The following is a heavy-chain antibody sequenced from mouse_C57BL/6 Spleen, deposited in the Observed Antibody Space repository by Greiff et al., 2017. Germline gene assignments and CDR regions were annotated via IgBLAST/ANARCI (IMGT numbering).Heavy chain of an antibody. CDR2: IDPSDSET. D-gene: IGHD2-5*01. CDR3: ARGPYYSNLGYFDV. J-gene: IGHJ1*03. Sequence: QVQLKQPGAELVRPGSSVKLSCKASGYTFTTYWMHWVKQRPIQGLEWIGNIDPSDSETHYNQKFKDKATLTVDKSSSTAYMQLSSLTSEDSAVYYCARGPYYSNLGYFDVWGTGTTVTVSS. CDR1: GYTFTTYW. V-gene: IGHV1-52*01.